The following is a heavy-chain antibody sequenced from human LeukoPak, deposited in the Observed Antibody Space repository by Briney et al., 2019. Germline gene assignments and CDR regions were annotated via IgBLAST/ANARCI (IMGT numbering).Heavy chain of an antibody. CDR2: MNPNNGDT. CDR1: GYTFIHYY. CDR3: ARAHAGKFWYYYGSGRGFYQNWFDP. J-gene: IGHJ5*02. V-gene: IGHV1-2*02. Sequence: ASVKVSCKASGYTFIHYYIHWMRQAPGQGLEWMGWMNPNNGDTKYAQKFQGRVTMTRDTPISTAYMELSRLKSDDTAVYYCARAHAGKFWYYYGSGRGFYQNWFDPWGQGTLVTVSS. D-gene: IGHD3-10*01.